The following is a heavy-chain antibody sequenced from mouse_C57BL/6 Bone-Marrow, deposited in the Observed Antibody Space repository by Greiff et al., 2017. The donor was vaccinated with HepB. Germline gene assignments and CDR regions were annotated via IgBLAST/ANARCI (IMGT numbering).Heavy chain of an antibody. V-gene: IGHV1-18*01. CDR2: INPNNGGT. CDR1: GYTFTDYN. Sequence: EVQLQQSGPELVKPGASVKIPCKASGYTFTDYNMDWVKQSHGKSLEWIGDINPNNGGTIYNQKFKGKATLTVDKSSSTAYMELRSQTSEDTADYCGARRWDWYFCVWGTGTAVTVSS. D-gene: IGHD4-1*01. CDR3: ARRWDWYFCV. J-gene: IGHJ1*03.